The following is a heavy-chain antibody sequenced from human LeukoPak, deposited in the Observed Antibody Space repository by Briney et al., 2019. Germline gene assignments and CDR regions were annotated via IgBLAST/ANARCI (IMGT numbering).Heavy chain of an antibody. D-gene: IGHD5-12*01. CDR1: GFTFSSYA. CDR2: NSGSGGST. V-gene: IGHV3-23*01. J-gene: IGHJ4*02. CDR3: AKELDGYNYLGTDY. Sequence: GGSLRLSCAASGFTFSSYAMSWVRQAPGKGLEWVSANSGSGGSTYYADSVKGRFTISRDNSKNTLYLQMNSLRAEDTAVYYCAKELDGYNYLGTDYWGQGTLVTVSS.